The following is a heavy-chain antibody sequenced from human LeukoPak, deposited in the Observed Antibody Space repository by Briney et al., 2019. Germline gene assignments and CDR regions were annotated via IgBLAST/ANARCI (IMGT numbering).Heavy chain of an antibody. V-gene: IGHV3-64*01. CDR1: GFTFSSYA. D-gene: IGHD3-3*01. Sequence: PGGSLRLSCAASGFTFSSYAMHWVRQAPGKGLEYVSAISSNGGSTYYANSVKGRFTISRDNSKNTLYLQMGSLRAEDMAVYYCARAPGGYYTMYYFDYWGQGTLVTVSS. J-gene: IGHJ4*02. CDR3: ARAPGGYYTMYYFDY. CDR2: ISSNGGST.